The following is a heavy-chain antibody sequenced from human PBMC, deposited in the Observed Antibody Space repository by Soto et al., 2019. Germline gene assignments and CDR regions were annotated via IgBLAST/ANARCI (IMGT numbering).Heavy chain of an antibody. CDR1: GFTFSTYV. J-gene: IGHJ5*02. Sequence: EVQLLESGGGLVQPGGSLRLSCAASGFTFSTYVMSWVRQAPGKGLEWVSAISGRGDITYYADSVKGRFTISRDNPKNTVNMQMNSLRAEDTAVYYCAKDTTSDYGDYGPSRYNWFDTWGQGTMVTVSS. CDR2: ISGRGDIT. D-gene: IGHD4-17*01. CDR3: AKDTTSDYGDYGPSRYNWFDT. V-gene: IGHV3-23*01.